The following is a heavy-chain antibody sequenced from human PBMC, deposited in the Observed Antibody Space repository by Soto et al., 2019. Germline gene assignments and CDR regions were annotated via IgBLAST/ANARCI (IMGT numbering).Heavy chain of an antibody. D-gene: IGHD4-4*01. CDR3: VRGGSNYAS. Sequence: EVHLVESGGGLVQPGGSLRLSCTASGFPFSDSWMTWVRQAPGKGLEWVARIKPDESEKKYADSVKGGFSISRDNAKNSMYLQMDSLRGEDTAVYYCVRGGSNYASWGQGTLVTVSS. CDR2: IKPDESEK. V-gene: IGHV3-7*01. CDR1: GFPFSDSW. J-gene: IGHJ5*02.